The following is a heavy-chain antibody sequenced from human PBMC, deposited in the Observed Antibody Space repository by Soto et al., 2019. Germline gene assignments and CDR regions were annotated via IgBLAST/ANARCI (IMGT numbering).Heavy chain of an antibody. CDR2: IYSGGST. D-gene: IGHD3-9*01. J-gene: IGHJ6*02. CDR3: ARETTIFWPPSDYYYYGMDV. CDR1: GFTLGSYW. Sequence: GGSLRLSCAASGFTLGSYWMSWVRQAPGKGLEWVSVIYSGGSTYYADSVKGRFTISRHNSKNTLYLQMNSLRAEDTAVYYCARETTIFWPPSDYYYYGMDVWGQGTTVTVSS. V-gene: IGHV3-53*04.